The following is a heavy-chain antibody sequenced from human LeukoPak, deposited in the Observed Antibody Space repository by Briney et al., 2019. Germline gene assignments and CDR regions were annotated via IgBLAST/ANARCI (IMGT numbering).Heavy chain of an antibody. J-gene: IGHJ4*02. V-gene: IGHV3-23*01. CDR3: AKDHRLGMITFGGVFDY. D-gene: IGHD3-16*01. Sequence: GGSLRLSCAASGFTFSSYAMSWVRQAPGKGLEWVSAICGSGGGTYYADSVKGRFTISRDNSKNTLYLKMNSLRAEDTAVYYCAKDHRLGMITFGGVFDYWGQGTLVTVSS. CDR1: GFTFSSYA. CDR2: ICGSGGGT.